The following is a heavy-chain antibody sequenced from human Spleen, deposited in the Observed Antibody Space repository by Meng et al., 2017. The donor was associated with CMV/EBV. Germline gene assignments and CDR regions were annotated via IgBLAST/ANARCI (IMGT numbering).Heavy chain of an antibody. CDR1: GFTFSSYS. CDR2: IMSDSSTI. Sequence: GGSLRLSCAASGFTFSSYSMNWVRQAPGKGLEWVSYIMSDSSTIYYASSVKGRFTISRDNAKSSLYLQMNSLRAEDTAVYYCAWGWELSRPYYFDYWGQGTLVTVSS. V-gene: IGHV3-48*04. CDR3: AWGWELSRPYYFDY. J-gene: IGHJ4*02. D-gene: IGHD1-26*01.